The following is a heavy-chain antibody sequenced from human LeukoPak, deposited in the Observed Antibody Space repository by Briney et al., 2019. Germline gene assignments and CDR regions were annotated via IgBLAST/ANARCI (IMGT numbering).Heavy chain of an antibody. CDR1: GASLSSYY. J-gene: IGHJ5*02. CDR3: ARGIRENWFDP. V-gene: IGHV4-59*01. Sequence: SETLSLTCSVSGASLSSYYWGWIRQSPGKGLEWLGYISDTGKTDYNPSLKSRGTLSLDTSKNQFSLRLTSVTAADTAVYYCARGIRENWFDPWGQGTLVTVSS. CDR2: ISDTGKT.